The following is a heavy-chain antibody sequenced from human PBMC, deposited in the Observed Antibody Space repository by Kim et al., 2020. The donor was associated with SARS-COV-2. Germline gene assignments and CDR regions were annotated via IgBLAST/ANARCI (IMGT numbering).Heavy chain of an antibody. J-gene: IGHJ4*02. CDR3: ARDEGFGETPEGY. CDR1: GFTFNNYG. V-gene: IGHV3-33*01. D-gene: IGHD3-10*01. CDR2: IWYDGSNK. Sequence: GGSLRLSCAASGFTFNNYGMHWVRQAPGKGLEWVAVIWYDGSNKYYADSVKGRFTISRDNSKNTLYLQMNSLRAEDTAVYYCARDEGFGETPEGYWGQGTLVTVSS.